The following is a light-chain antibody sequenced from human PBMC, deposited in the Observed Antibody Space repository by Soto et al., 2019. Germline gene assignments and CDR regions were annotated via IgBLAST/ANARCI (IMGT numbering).Light chain of an antibody. CDR1: NRDVVGYNY. J-gene: IGLJ1*01. CDR3: TSYRTSSTVRYV. CDR2: DAS. Sequence: QSALTQPASVSGSPGHSITSSCTVTNRDVVGYNYVSWFRQHPGKGPRLVMYDASNRPSGVSSRFSGSKSGNTASLTISGLQAEDEADYSSTSYRTSSTVRYVFGTGTKGTVL. V-gene: IGLV2-14*01.